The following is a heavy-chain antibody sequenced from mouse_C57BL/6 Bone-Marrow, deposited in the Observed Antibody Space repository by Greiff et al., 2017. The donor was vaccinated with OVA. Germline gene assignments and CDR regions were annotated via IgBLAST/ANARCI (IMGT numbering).Heavy chain of an antibody. CDR3: ARGGPFDY. CDR2: IYPGSGNT. CDR1: GYTFTDYY. J-gene: IGHJ2*01. Sequence: QVQLQQSGAELVRPGASVSLSCTASGYTFTDYYINWVKQRPGQGLEWIARIYPGSGNTYYNEKFTGKATLTAEKSSSTAYMQLSSLTSDDSAVYFCARGGPFDYWGQGTTLTVSS. V-gene: IGHV1-76*01.